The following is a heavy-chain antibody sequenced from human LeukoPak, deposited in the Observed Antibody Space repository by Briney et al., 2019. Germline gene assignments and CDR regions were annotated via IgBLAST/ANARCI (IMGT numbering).Heavy chain of an antibody. Sequence: GGSLRLSCAASGFTFSSYWMSWVRQAPGKGLEWVANIKQDGSEKYYVDSVKGRFTISRDNAKNSQYLQMNSLRAEDTAVYYCARDPTSSGSYGWFDPWGQGTLVTVSS. D-gene: IGHD1-26*01. CDR3: ARDPTSSGSYGWFDP. CDR2: IKQDGSEK. CDR1: GFTFSSYW. J-gene: IGHJ5*02. V-gene: IGHV3-7*01.